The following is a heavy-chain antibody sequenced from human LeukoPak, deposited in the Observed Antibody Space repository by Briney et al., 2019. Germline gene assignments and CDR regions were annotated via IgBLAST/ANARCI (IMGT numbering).Heavy chain of an antibody. V-gene: IGHV1-8*02. J-gene: IGHJ4*02. D-gene: IGHD1-26*01. CDR1: GDTFTSYG. CDR3: ARGRVGATDY. CDR2: MNPNSGNT. Sequence: ASVKVSCKASGDTFTSYGISWVRQATGQGLEWMGWMNPNSGNTGYAQKFQGRVTMTRNTSISTAYMELSSLRSEDTAVYYCARGRVGATDYWGQGTLVTVSS.